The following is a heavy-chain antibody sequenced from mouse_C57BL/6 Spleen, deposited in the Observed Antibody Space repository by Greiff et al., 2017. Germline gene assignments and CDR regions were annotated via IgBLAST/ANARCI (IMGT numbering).Heavy chain of an antibody. D-gene: IGHD2-4*01. J-gene: IGHJ2*01. CDR2: ISDGGSYT. CDR3: ARENDSYYFDY. V-gene: IGHV5-4*01. Sequence: EVQRVESGGGLVKPGGSLKLSCAASGFTFSSYAMSWVRQTPEKRLEWVATISDGGSYTYYPDNVKGRFTISRDNAKNNLYLQMSHLKSEDTAMYYCARENDSYYFDYWGQGTTLTVSS. CDR1: GFTFSSYA.